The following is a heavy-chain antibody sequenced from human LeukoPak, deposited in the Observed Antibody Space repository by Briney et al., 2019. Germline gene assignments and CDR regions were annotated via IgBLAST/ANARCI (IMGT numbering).Heavy chain of an antibody. CDR2: ISGNGGST. D-gene: IGHD4-17*01. CDR1: QFNFNKFG. J-gene: IGHJ3*02. V-gene: IGHV3-23*01. CDR3: AKDPNGDYIGTFDI. Sequence: GGSLRLSCATSQFNFNKFGMTWVRQAPGKGLEWVSSISGNGGSTQYADSVQGRFAISRDNSKNTLYLQMNSLRAEDTAVYFCAKDPNGDYIGTFDIWGQGTMVTLSS.